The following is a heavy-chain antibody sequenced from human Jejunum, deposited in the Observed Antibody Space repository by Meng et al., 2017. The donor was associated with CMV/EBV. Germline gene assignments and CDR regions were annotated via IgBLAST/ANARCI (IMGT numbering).Heavy chain of an antibody. CDR1: GYFFTNHA. D-gene: IGHD5-18*01. V-gene: IGHV1-3*01. J-gene: IGHJ4*02. Sequence: CKASGYFFTNHALHWVRQAPGQRLEWMGWVNSGDGSTKYSQKFQGRVTIARDTSASTAYMELGSLTSEDTAVYYCARERYSFGYFDYWGQGTLVTDSS. CDR2: VNSGDGST. CDR3: ARERYSFGYFDY.